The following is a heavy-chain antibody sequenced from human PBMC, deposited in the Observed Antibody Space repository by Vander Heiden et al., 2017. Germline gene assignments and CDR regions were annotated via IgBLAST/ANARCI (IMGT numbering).Heavy chain of an antibody. D-gene: IGHD2-15*01. V-gene: IGHV4-31*03. CDR3: ASLCSGGSCYYYYGMDV. CDR2: IYYSGST. CDR1: GGSISSGGYY. J-gene: IGHJ6*02. Sequence: QVQLQESGPGLVKPSQTLSLTCTVSGGSISSGGYYWSWFRQHPGKGLEWIGYIYYSGSTYYNPSLKSRVTISVDTSKNQFSLKLSSVTAADTAVYYCASLCSGGSCYYYYGMDVWGQGTTVTVSS.